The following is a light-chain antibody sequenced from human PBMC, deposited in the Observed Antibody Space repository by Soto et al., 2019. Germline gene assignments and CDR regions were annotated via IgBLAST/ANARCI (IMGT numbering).Light chain of an antibody. Sequence: EFVLTQSPGTLSLSPGERATLSCRASQSVSSTFLAWYQQKPGQPPRLLIYGASTRGTGIPDRFSGSGSGTYLPLTISRLEHEDSAVYYCQLYGSSSPITFGGGTKVEIK. J-gene: IGKJ4*01. CDR1: QSVSSTF. CDR2: GAS. V-gene: IGKV3-20*01. CDR3: QLYGSSSPIT.